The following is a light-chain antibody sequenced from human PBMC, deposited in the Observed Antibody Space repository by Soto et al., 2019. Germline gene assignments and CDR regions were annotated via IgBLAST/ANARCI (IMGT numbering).Light chain of an antibody. CDR1: SSDVGGYDF. CDR3: QSYDHSLGGSGV. V-gene: IGLV2-14*03. CDR2: DVS. J-gene: IGLJ1*01. Sequence: QSALTQPASVSGSPGQSITISCTGTSSDVGGYDFVSWYQHHPGKAPRLMIYDVSHRPSGVSDRFSASKSGNTASLTISGLLAEDEADYFCQSYDHSLGGSGVFGTGTKLTVL.